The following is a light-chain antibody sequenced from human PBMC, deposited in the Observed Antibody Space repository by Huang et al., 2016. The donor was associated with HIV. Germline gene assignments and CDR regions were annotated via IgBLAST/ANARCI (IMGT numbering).Light chain of an antibody. CDR2: GAS. CDR3: QQYNNWLA. J-gene: IGKJ1*01. V-gene: IGKV3-15*01. CDR1: QTVNSN. Sequence: EIVMTQSPSTLSVSPGERATLSCRASQTVNSNLAWYQHKPGQAPRLLIYGASTRATSVPARFSGSGSGTKFTLTISSLQSEDFAVYYCQQYNNWLAFGQGTKVEIK.